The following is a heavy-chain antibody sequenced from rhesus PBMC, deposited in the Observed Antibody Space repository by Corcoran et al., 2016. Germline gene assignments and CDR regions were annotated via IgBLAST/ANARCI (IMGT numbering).Heavy chain of an antibody. Sequence: EVQLVESGGGLAKPGGSLRLSCAASGFTFSDYYMDWVRQAPGKGLEWVSRISNGGGSTWYADSVKGRCNISRENANNTLYFQMNSLRAEDTAVYYCALLGGGGSWDDAFDFWGQGLRVTVSS. J-gene: IGHJ3*01. CDR1: GFTFSDYY. CDR2: ISNGGGST. D-gene: IGHD6-25*01. V-gene: IGHV3-178*01. CDR3: ALLGGGGSWDDAFDF.